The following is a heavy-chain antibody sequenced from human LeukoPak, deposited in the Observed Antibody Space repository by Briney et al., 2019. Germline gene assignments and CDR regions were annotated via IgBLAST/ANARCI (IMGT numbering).Heavy chain of an antibody. J-gene: IGHJ5*02. CDR2: INGDGSTT. CDR1: GLTFSSYW. Sequence: GGSLRLSCAASGLTFSSYWMHWVRQAPGKGLVWVSRINGDGSTTTYADSVKGRLTISRDNAKNTLYVQMNSLRVEDTAVYHCARDLDGSGNYHWFDPWGQGTLVTVSS. CDR3: ARDLDGSGNYHWFDP. D-gene: IGHD3-10*01. V-gene: IGHV3-74*01.